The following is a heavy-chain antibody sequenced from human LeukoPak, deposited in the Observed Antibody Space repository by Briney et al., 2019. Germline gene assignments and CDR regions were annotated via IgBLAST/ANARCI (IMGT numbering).Heavy chain of an antibody. CDR1: GFTVSSNY. Sequence: GGSLRLSCAASGFTVSSNYMSWVRQAPGKGLEWVSVIYSGGSTYYADSVKGRFTISRDNSKNTLYLQMNSLRAEDTAVYYCARARDGYNFWYFDCWGQGTLVTVSS. CDR2: IYSGGST. J-gene: IGHJ4*02. CDR3: ARARDGYNFWYFDC. V-gene: IGHV3-53*01. D-gene: IGHD5-24*01.